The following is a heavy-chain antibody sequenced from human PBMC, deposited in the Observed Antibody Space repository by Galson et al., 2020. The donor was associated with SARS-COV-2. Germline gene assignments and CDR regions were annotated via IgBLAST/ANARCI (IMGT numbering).Heavy chain of an antibody. CDR1: GRSISSGDYY. J-gene: IGHJ4*02. CDR2: IYHTGST. Sequence: SETLSLTCTVSGRSISSGDYYWGWIRQPPGKGLESIAYIYHTGSTYYSPSLKSRVTISVDTSKNQFSLRLTSVTAADTAVYYCARLSCSDGTCRVDFWGQGTLVTVSS. V-gene: IGHV4-30-4*01. D-gene: IGHD2-15*01. CDR3: ARLSCSDGTCRVDF.